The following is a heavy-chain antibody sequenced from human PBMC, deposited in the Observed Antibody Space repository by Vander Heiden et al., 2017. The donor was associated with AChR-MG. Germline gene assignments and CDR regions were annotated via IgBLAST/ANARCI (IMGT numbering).Heavy chain of an antibody. Sequence: QVQLVQSGAEVKQPGSSVKVSCKASGPPFRGYAISWVRQAPGQGLEWMGGIIPIFGTANYAQKFQGRVTITADESTSTAYMELSSLRSEDTAGYYCARDTQKLGISNYFDYWGQGTLVTVSA. CDR3: ARDTQKLGISNYFDY. J-gene: IGHJ4*02. CDR1: GPPFRGYA. D-gene: IGHD7-27*01. CDR2: IIPIFGTA. V-gene: IGHV1-69*01.